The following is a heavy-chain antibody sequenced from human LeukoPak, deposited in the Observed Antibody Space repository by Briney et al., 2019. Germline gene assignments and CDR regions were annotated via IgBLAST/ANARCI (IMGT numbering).Heavy chain of an antibody. J-gene: IGHJ4*02. CDR1: GGSISSYY. Sequence: SQTLSLTCTVSGGSISSYYWSWIRQPAGKGLEWIGRIYTSGSTNYNPSLKSRVTMSVDTSKNQFSLKLSSVTAADTAVYYCARDQYYYDSSGYSQFDYWGQGTLVTVSS. CDR3: ARDQYYYDSSGYSQFDY. V-gene: IGHV4-4*07. CDR2: IYTSGST. D-gene: IGHD3-22*01.